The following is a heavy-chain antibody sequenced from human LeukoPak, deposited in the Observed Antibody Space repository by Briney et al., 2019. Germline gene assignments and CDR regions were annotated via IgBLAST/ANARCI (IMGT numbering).Heavy chain of an antibody. CDR1: GVSISSYS. CDR2: IYYSGST. CDR3: ARVGSSSWTKYFQH. Sequence: PSETLSLTCSVSGVSISSYSWSWIRQPPGKGLEWIGYIYYSGSTNYNPSLKSRVTISVDTSKNQFSLKLSSVTAADTAVYYCARVGSSSWTKYFQHWGQGTLVTVSS. J-gene: IGHJ1*01. D-gene: IGHD6-13*01. V-gene: IGHV4-59*01.